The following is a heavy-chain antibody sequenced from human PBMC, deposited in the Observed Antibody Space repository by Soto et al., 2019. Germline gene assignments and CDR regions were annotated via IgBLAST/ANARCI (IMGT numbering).Heavy chain of an antibody. Sequence: PGESLKISCKGSGYNFTNYWIGWVRQMPGKGLEWMRIIYPGDSNTKYSPSFRGQVTISADKSISAAYLQWSSLKASDTAMYYCARQEGATVLFYYGMDVWGQGTTVTVSS. CDR2: IYPGDSNT. J-gene: IGHJ6*02. V-gene: IGHV5-51*01. CDR3: ARQEGATVLFYYGMDV. CDR1: GYNFTNYW. D-gene: IGHD1-26*01.